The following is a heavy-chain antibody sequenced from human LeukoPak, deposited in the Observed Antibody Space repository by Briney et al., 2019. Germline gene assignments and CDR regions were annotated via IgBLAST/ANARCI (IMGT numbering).Heavy chain of an antibody. CDR3: ARDNYWPAATNFDY. D-gene: IGHD2-2*01. CDR2: ISYDGSNK. Sequence: GRSLRLSCAASGFTFSSCAMHWVRQAPGKGLEWVAVISYDGSNKYYADSVKGRFTISRDNSKNTLYLQMNSLRAEDTAVYYCARDNYWPAATNFDYWGQGTLVTVSS. J-gene: IGHJ4*02. V-gene: IGHV3-30*04. CDR1: GFTFSSCA.